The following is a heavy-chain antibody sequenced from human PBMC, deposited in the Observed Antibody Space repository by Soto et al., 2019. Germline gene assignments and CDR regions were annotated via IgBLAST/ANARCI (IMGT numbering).Heavy chain of an antibody. V-gene: IGHV3-30*18. CDR2: ISYDGSHK. CDR1: GFPFSTYG. CDR3: AKKYITLVREVLISAPVYPYDHQGLNF. J-gene: IGHJ6*04. D-gene: IGHD3-10*01. Sequence: QVQLVESGGGVVQPGRSLRLSCSASGFPFSTYGMHWVRQAPGKGLEWVAVISYDGSHKYYADSVKGRFTISRDNTKNMAYLEIIGLRTEDTARYYCAKKYITLVREVLISAPVYPYDHQGLNFWGRGTKVTVST.